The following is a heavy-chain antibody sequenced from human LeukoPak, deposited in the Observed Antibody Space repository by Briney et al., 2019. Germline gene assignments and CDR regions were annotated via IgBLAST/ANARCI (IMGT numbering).Heavy chain of an antibody. J-gene: IGHJ5*02. CDR2: IYYSGST. CDR3: ARNTMSNFYNWFDP. D-gene: IGHD3-10*02. V-gene: IGHV4-59*01. CDR1: GGSISSYY. Sequence: PSETLSLTCTVSGGSISSYYWSWIRQPPGKGLEWIGYIYYSGSTNYNPSLKSRVTISVDTSKNQFSLKLSSVTVADTAVYYCARNTMSNFYNWFDPWGQGTLVTVSS.